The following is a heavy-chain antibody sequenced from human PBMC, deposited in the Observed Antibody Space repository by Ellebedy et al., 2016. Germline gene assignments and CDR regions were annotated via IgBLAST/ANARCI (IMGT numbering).Heavy chain of an antibody. Sequence: GGSLRLSCAASGFTVSSNYMSWVRQAPGKGLEWVSVIYSGGSTYYADSVKGRFTISRDNSKNTLYLQMNSLRAEDTAVYYCAGYYDGRNWFDPWGQGTLVTVSS. CDR3: AGYYDGRNWFDP. J-gene: IGHJ5*02. D-gene: IGHD3-22*01. V-gene: IGHV3-53*01. CDR2: IYSGGST. CDR1: GFTVSSNY.